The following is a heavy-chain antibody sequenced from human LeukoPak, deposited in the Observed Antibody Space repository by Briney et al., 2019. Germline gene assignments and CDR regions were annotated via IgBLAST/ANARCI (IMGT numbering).Heavy chain of an antibody. CDR1: GYTFTSYY. CDR2: IIPIFGTA. J-gene: IGHJ5*02. CDR3: VWGQQLDQPASS. Sequence: GASVKVSCKASGYTFTSYYMHWVRQAPGQGLEWMGGIIPIFGTANYAQKFQGRVTITANKSTSTAYMELSSLRSEDTAVYYCVWGQQLDQPASSWGQGTLVTVSS. V-gene: IGHV1-69*06. D-gene: IGHD6-13*01.